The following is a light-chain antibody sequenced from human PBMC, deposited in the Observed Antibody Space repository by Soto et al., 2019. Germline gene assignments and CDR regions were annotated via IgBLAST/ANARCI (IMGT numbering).Light chain of an antibody. CDR1: QDISTY. CDR3: QQYDNLPS. J-gene: IGKJ3*01. CDR2: GAS. V-gene: IGKV1-33*01. Sequence: DIPMTQSPSSLSASVGDRVTITCQASQDISTYLNWYQHKPGKAPKLLIYGASNLETGVPSMFSGSGSGTRFTFTINSLQPEDIATYYCQQYDNLPSFGPGTKVDIK.